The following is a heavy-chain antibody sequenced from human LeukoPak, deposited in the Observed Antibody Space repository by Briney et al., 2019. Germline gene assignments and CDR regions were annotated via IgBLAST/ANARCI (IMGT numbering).Heavy chain of an antibody. D-gene: IGHD3-10*02. Sequence: GGSLRLSCAASGFTFSSYSMNWVRQAPGKGLEWVSYISSSSRPIYYADSVKGRFTISRDNSKNTLYLQMNSLRAEDTAVYYCAELGITMIGGVWGKGTTVTISS. CDR1: GFTFSSYS. CDR2: ISSSSRPI. J-gene: IGHJ6*04. CDR3: AELGITMIGGV. V-gene: IGHV3-48*01.